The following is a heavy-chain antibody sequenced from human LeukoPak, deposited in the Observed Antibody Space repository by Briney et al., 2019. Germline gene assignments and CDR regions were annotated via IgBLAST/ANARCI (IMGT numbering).Heavy chain of an antibody. CDR1: EFSVGSNY. CDR2: IYSGGST. D-gene: IGHD3-16*02. CDR3: ARDLTYDYVWGSYHQDAFDI. J-gene: IGHJ3*02. V-gene: IGHV3-66*01. Sequence: GGSLRLSCAASEFSVGSNYMTWVRQAPGKGLEWVSLIYSGGSTYYADSVKGRFTISRDNSKNTLYLQMNSLRAEDTAVYYCARDLTYDYVWGSYHQDAFDIWGQGTMVTVSS.